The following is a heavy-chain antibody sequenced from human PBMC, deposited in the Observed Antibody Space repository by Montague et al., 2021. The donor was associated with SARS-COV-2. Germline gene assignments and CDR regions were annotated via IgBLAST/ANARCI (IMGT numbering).Heavy chain of an antibody. CDR2: IWYEGSNK. CDR1: GFTFSSYS. J-gene: IGHJ6*02. CDR3: ARILSYYYGMDV. D-gene: IGHD2-15*01. V-gene: IGHV3-33*08. Sequence: SLRLSCAASGFTFSSYSMNWVRQAPGKGLEWVAVIWYEGSNKYYADSVKGRFTISRDNSKNTLYLQMNSLRAEDTAVYYCARILSYYYGMDVWGQGTTVTVSS.